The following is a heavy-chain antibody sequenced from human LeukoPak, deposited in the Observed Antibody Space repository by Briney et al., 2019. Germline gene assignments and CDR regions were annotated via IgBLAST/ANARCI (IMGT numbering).Heavy chain of an antibody. CDR3: ASSNYGGDFDY. V-gene: IGHV3-53*01. CDR2: IYSGDST. J-gene: IGHJ4*02. Sequence: AGGSLRLSCAASGFTFSSYSMNWVRQAPGKGLEWVSVIYSGDSTSFADSVKGRFTISRDNSKNTLYLQMNSLRAEDTAVYYCASSNYGGDFDYWGQGTLVTVSS. D-gene: IGHD4-23*01. CDR1: GFTFSSYS.